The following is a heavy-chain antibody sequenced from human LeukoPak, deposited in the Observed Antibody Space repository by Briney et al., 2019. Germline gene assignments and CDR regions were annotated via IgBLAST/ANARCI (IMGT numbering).Heavy chain of an antibody. J-gene: IGHJ5*02. D-gene: IGHD3-10*01. CDR2: IYTSGST. CDR3: AKSLYGSGSYYNWFDP. Sequence: SETLSLTCTVSGGSVSRGNYYWTWIRQPAGKALEWIGRIYTSGSTNYNPSLKRRVTMSLDTSKNQFSLKLSSVTAADTAVYYCAKSLYGSGSYYNWFDPWGQGTLVTVSS. V-gene: IGHV4-61*02. CDR1: GGSVSRGNYY.